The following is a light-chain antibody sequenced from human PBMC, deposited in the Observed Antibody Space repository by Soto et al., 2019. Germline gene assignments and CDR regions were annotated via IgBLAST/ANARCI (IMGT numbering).Light chain of an antibody. CDR1: QSISRN. V-gene: IGKV1-39*01. Sequence: IQMTQSPSSLSASVGDRVTITCRASQSISRNLSWYQQKPGKAPELLIYTASNLQSGVPSRFSGSGSGTDFALTISSLQPEDSAVYYCQQSHSSPLSFGGGTKVDIK. CDR3: QQSHSSPLS. J-gene: IGKJ4*01. CDR2: TAS.